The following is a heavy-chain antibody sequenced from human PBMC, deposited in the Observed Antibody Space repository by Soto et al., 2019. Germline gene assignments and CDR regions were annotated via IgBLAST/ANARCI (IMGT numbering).Heavy chain of an antibody. CDR2: IYWDDDK. J-gene: IGHJ4*02. V-gene: IGHV2-5*02. CDR3: AHASGGGNPAYFAY. D-gene: IGHD2-15*01. Sequence: SGPTLVSPTQTLTLTCTFSGFSLSTFDVSVGWSRQPPRKALEWLAVIYWDDDKRYSPSLKSRLTVTKDTSQNQVVLTITNMDPVDTATFYCAHASGGGNPAYFAYWGQGTLVTVSS. CDR1: GFSLSTFDVS.